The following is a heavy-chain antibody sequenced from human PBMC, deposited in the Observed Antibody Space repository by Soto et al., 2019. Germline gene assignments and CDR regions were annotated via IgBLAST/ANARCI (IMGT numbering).Heavy chain of an antibody. CDR2: IWYDGSNK. V-gene: IGHV3-33*03. CDR3: AAATTWNFHFPY. CDR1: GFTISTHG. D-gene: IGHD1-7*01. J-gene: IGHJ4*02. Sequence: QAQLVESGGVLVQPGTSLRLSCAASGFTISTHGMHWVRQAPGKGLEWLANIWYDGSNKFYAESVKGRFSISKDNSKNTLYLPMSSLRAEDTAVYYCAAATTWNFHFPYWGQGTQVTVSS.